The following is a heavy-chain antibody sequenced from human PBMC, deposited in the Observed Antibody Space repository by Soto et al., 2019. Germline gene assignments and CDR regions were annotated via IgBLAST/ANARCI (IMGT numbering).Heavy chain of an antibody. CDR2: ISAYNGNT. CDR3: ARDERYYDFVWGSYRARGAFDI. Sequence: ASVKVSCKASGYTFTSYGISWVRQAPGQGLEWMGWISAYNGNTNYAQKLQGRVTMTTDTSTSTAYMELRSLRSEDTAVYYCARDERYYDFVWGSYRARGAFDIWGQGTMVTVSS. J-gene: IGHJ3*02. CDR1: GYTFTSYG. V-gene: IGHV1-18*01. D-gene: IGHD3-16*01.